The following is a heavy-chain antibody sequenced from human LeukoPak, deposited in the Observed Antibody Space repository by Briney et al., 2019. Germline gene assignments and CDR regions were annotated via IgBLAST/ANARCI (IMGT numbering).Heavy chain of an antibody. V-gene: IGHV4-59*01. D-gene: IGHD3-10*01. J-gene: IGHJ2*01. CDR3: AKVSSGGYWYFDP. CDR1: GGSIVSYN. CDR2: IYYSGST. Sequence: SETLSLTCTVSGGSIVSYNLTWIRQPPGKGLEWIGYIYYSGSTKYNPSLKSRVTISVDTSKNQFSLRLSSVTAADTAVYYCAKVSSGGYWYFDPWGRGTLVTVSS.